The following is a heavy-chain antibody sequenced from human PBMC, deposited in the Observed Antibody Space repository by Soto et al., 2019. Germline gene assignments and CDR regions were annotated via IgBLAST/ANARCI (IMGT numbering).Heavy chain of an antibody. Sequence: ASVKGSCKVSGYTLTELSMHWVRQAPGKGLEWMGGFDPEDGETIYAQKFQGRVTMTEDTATDTAYMELSSLRSEDTAVYYCATGLEKPSGMDVWGQGTTVTVSS. V-gene: IGHV1-24*01. J-gene: IGHJ6*02. CDR1: GYTLTELS. CDR3: ATGLEKPSGMDV. CDR2: FDPEDGET.